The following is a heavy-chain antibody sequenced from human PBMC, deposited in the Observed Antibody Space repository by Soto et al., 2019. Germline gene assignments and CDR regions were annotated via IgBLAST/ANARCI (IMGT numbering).Heavy chain of an antibody. CDR3: ARGRADYGGNSVGYFDL. Sequence: QVQLQESGPGLVKPSGTLSLTCAVSGGSISSSNWWSCVRQSPGKGLEWIAETHHSGSTNYNPSRKGRVTISEAKSKTQSPLKLNSVTPADTAVYYCARGRADYGGNSVGYFDLWGRGTLVTVSS. V-gene: IGHV4-4*02. D-gene: IGHD4-17*01. CDR2: THHSGST. CDR1: GGSISSSNW. J-gene: IGHJ2*01.